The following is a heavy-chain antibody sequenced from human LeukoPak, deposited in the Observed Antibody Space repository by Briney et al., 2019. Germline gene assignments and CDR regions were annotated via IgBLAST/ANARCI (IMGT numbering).Heavy chain of an antibody. CDR1: GFIFSSYG. V-gene: IGHV3-33*01. CDR2: IWFDGTKK. J-gene: IGHJ4*02. D-gene: IGHD3-16*01. CDR3: ARAFGDNVSSAPLIDY. Sequence: GGSLRLSCAASGFIFSSYGMHWVPQAPGKGLEWVAVIWFDGTKKYSPDSVKGRVTISRDNSKNTLYLQMNSLRVEDTAVYYCARAFGDNVSSAPLIDYWGQGTLVTVSS.